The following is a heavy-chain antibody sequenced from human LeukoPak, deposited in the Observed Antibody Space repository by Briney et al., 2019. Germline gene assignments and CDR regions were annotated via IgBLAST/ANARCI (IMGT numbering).Heavy chain of an antibody. CDR3: ARDLSLGYSYGYIEY. CDR1: GXTFTSYG. V-gene: IGHV3-33*01. D-gene: IGHD5-18*01. Sequence: GESLKISFAASGXTFTSYGMHWVRQAPGKALEWVALIWYDGTNKYYADSVKGRFTISRDNSKNTLYLQMSSLRGEDTAVYYCARDLSLGYSYGYIEYWGQGTLVTVSS. CDR2: IWYDGTNK. J-gene: IGHJ4*02.